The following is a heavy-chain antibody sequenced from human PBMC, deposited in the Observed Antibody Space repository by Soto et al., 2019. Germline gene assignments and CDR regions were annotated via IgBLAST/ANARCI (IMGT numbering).Heavy chain of an antibody. J-gene: IGHJ6*02. CDR2: INHSGST. V-gene: IGHV4-34*01. CDR1: GGSFSGYY. Sequence: SETLSLTCAVYGGSFSGYYWSWIRQPPGKGLEWIGEINHSGSTNYNPSLKSRVTISVDTSKNQFSLKLSSVTAADTAVYYCAKAANAYSSSWYVGYYYYGMDVWGQGTTVTVSS. D-gene: IGHD6-13*01. CDR3: AKAANAYSSSWYVGYYYYGMDV.